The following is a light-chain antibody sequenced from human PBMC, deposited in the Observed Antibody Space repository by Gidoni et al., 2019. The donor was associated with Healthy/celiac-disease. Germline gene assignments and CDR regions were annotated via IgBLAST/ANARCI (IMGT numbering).Light chain of an antibody. CDR1: QNISSY. CDR2: AAS. Sequence: DIQMTQSPSSLSASVGDRVTITCRASQNISSYLNWYQQKPGKAPKLLIYAASSLQSGFPSRFSGSGSGTDFTLTISSLQPEDFATYYCQQSYSTPPRFGQGTKLEIK. J-gene: IGKJ2*03. CDR3: QQSYSTPPR. V-gene: IGKV1-39*01.